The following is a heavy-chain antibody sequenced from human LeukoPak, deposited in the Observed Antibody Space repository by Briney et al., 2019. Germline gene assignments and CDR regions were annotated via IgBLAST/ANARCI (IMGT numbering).Heavy chain of an antibody. CDR2: IKQDGSDI. CDR3: TRDALYGDPSYYYMDV. CDR1: GFTFNGFG. V-gene: IGHV3-7*01. D-gene: IGHD4-17*01. J-gene: IGHJ6*03. Sequence: GGSLRLSCPASGFTFNGFGMSWVPQAPGKGLEWLANIKQDGSDIYYLGSVRGRFTISRDNAMNSLYLQMNSLRAEDTAVYYCTRDALYGDPSYYYMDVWGKGTTVTVSS.